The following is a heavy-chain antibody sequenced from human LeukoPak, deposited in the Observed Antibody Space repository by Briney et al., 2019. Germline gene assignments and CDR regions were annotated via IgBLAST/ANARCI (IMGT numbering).Heavy chain of an antibody. CDR3: ARERSRWFDP. Sequence: SETLSLTCAVYGENFSIYFYSWIRQPPGKGLEWIGEINHGGSTSYNPSLKSRVTISVDTSKNQFSLKLSSVTAADTAVYYCARERSRWFDPWGQGTLVTVSS. CDR2: INHGGST. V-gene: IGHV4-34*01. J-gene: IGHJ5*02. CDR1: GENFSIYF.